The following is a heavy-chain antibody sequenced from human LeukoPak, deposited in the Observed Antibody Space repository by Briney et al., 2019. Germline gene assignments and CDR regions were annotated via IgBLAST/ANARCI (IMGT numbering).Heavy chain of an antibody. CDR2: VNAGNGNT. J-gene: IGHJ6*03. Sequence: ASVKVSCKGSVYTFTSYAMHWVRQAPGQRLEWMGWVNAGNGNTKYSQEFQGRVTITRDTSASTAYMGLSSLRSEDMAVYYCARGLHPPRYYYYMDVWGKGTTVTVSS. V-gene: IGHV1-3*03. CDR1: VYTFTSYA. CDR3: ARGLHPPRYYYYMDV.